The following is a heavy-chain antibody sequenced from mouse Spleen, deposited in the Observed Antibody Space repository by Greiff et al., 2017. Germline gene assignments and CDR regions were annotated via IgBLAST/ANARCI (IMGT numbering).Heavy chain of an antibody. CDR3: ARGDYDGSYGLYAMDY. V-gene: IGHV1-18*01. CDR1: GYTFTDYN. J-gene: IGHJ4*01. CDR2: INPNNGGT. Sequence: VQLQQSGPELVKPGASVKIPCKASGYTFTDYNMDWVKQSHGKSLEWIGDINPNNGGTIYNQKFKGKATLTVDKSSSTAYMELRSLTSEDTAVYYCARGDYDGSYGLYAMDYWGQGTSVTVSS. D-gene: IGHD1-1*01.